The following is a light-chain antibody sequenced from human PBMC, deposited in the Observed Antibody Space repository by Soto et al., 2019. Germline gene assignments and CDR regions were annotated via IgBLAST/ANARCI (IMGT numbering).Light chain of an antibody. CDR2: DAS. CDR3: QQRST. Sequence: EIVLTQSPATLSLSPGERATLSCRASQSVSSYLAWYQQKPGQAPRLLIYDASNRATGIPARFSGSGSGTDFTLTSSSLEPEDFAVYYCQQRSTFGQGTRLEMK. J-gene: IGKJ5*01. V-gene: IGKV3-11*01. CDR1: QSVSSY.